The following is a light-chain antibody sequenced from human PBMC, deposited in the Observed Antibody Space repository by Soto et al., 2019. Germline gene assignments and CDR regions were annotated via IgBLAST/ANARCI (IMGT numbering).Light chain of an antibody. V-gene: IGLV2-14*01. CDR3: SSYTGSTTYV. Sequence: QSVLTQPASVSGSPGQSITISCTGTSSDVGGYNYVSWYQQHPGKAPKLMIYDVSNRPSGVSNRFSGSKSGNTASLTISGLQAEDEADYYCSSYTGSTTYVLGIGTKVTVL. CDR2: DVS. J-gene: IGLJ1*01. CDR1: SSDVGGYNY.